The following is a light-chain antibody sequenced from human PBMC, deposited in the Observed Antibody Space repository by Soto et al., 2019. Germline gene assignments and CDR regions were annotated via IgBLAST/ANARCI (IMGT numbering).Light chain of an antibody. V-gene: IGKV3-11*01. CDR2: VAS. J-gene: IGKJ4*01. Sequence: EMVLTQSPAILSLSPGERATLSCRASQSISNYLAWYQQKPGQSPRLLVYVASNRATGIPARFSGSGFGTDFTLTISNLEPEDFAVYYCQERSEWPPLTFGGGTKVEI. CDR1: QSISNY. CDR3: QERSEWPPLT.